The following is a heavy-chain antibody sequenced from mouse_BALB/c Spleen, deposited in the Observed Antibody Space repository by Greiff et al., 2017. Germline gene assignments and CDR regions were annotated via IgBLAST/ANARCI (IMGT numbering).Heavy chain of an antibody. CDR1: GYSITSDYA. V-gene: IGHV3-2*02. J-gene: IGHJ4*01. Sequence: EVKLVESGPGLVKPSQSLSLTCTVTGYSITSDYAWNWIRQFPGNKLEWMGYISYSGSTSYNPSLKSRISITRDTSKNQFFLQLNSVTTEDTATYYCARRGNYDYDGAYYYAMDYWGQGTSVTVSS. D-gene: IGHD2-4*01. CDR2: ISYSGST. CDR3: ARRGNYDYDGAYYYAMDY.